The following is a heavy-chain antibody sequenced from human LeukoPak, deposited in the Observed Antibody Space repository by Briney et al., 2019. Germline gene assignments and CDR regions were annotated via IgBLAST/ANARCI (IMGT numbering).Heavy chain of an antibody. CDR1: GGSISSYY. V-gene: IGHV4-59*08. D-gene: IGHD4-23*01. J-gene: IGHJ4*02. Sequence: PSETLSLTCTVSGGSISSYYWSWIRQPPGKGLEWIGYIYYSGSTNYNPSLKSRVTISVDTSKNQFSLKLSSVTAADTAVYYCARGGYGGKFDYWGQGTLVTVSS. CDR2: IYYSGST. CDR3: ARGGYGGKFDY.